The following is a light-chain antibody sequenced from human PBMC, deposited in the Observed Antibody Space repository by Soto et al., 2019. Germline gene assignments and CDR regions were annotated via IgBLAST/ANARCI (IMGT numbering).Light chain of an antibody. CDR1: QNVRTSY. Sequence: DIVLTHSAGTLSLSPGEGGTLSCWVSQNVRTSYLAWYQQRPGQAPRLLITGASNRATGGADRFSGSGSGTDFTLTIGRLEPEDFAVYYCHQYGDSPQTFGQGTKFDIK. J-gene: IGKJ1*01. V-gene: IGKV3-20*01. CDR3: HQYGDSPQT. CDR2: GAS.